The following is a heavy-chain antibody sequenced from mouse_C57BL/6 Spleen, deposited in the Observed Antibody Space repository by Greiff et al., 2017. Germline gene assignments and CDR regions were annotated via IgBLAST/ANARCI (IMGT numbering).Heavy chain of an antibody. D-gene: IGHD6-1*01. V-gene: IGHV1-64*01. CDR2: IHPNSGST. CDR1: GYTFTSYW. J-gene: IGHJ1*03. CDR3: AREPQRRYFDV. Sequence: QVQLQQPGAELVKPGASVKLSCKASGYTFTSYWMHWVKQRPGQGLEWIGMIHPNSGSTNYNEKFKSKATLTVDKSSSTAYMQRSSLTSEDSAVYCCAREPQRRYFDVWGTGTTVTVSS.